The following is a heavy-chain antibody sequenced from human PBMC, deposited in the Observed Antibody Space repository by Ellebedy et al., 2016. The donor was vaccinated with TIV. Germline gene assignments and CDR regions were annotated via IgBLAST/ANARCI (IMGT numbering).Heavy chain of an antibody. J-gene: IGHJ4*02. CDR1: GFSFTTYC. D-gene: IGHD6-13*01. CDR3: ARRSQQLVPPDS. CDR2: IYPGDSDT. V-gene: IGHV5-51*01. Sequence: GESLKISXKASGFSFTTYCIAWVRQMPGKGLEWMGIIYPGDSDTRYSPSFQGQVTISADKSISTAYLQWSSLKDSDTTMYYCARRSQQLVPPDSWGQGTLVTVSS.